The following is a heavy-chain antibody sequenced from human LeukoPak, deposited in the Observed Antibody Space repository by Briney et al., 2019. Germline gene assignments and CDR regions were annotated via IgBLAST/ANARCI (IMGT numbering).Heavy chain of an antibody. J-gene: IGHJ4*02. CDR2: IYSGGTT. V-gene: IGHV3-53*01. D-gene: IGHD6-6*01. CDR1: GFTVSSNY. CDR3: ARDNAPYTSSSSGLGLFDY. Sequence: GGSLRLSCAASGFTVSSNYMSWVRQAPGKRLEWVSVIYSGGTTYYADSVKGRFTISRDNSKNTLYLQMNSLRAEDTAVYYCARDNAPYTSSSSGLGLFDYWGQGTLVTVSS.